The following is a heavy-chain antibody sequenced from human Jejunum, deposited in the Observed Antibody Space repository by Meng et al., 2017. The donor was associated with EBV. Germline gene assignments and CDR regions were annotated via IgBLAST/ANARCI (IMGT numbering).Heavy chain of an antibody. V-gene: IGHV4-4*03. Sequence: SAPVFVIPHSTRSHPASAPGGSMSSNNWWMWVPQPPGKGLEWIGDIHHSGSTNYNPSLKSRVTMSVDKSKNDFSLKLSSVTAADTAVYYCTHYIWGTHPDGVYWGHGTLVTVSS. CDR3: THYIWGTHPDGVY. J-gene: IGHJ4*01. CDR1: GGSMSSNNW. CDR2: IHHSGST. D-gene: IGHD3-16*01.